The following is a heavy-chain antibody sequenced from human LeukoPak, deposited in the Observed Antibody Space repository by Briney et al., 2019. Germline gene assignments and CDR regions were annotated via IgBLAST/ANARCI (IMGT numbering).Heavy chain of an antibody. CDR1: GGSFSGYY. J-gene: IGHJ4*02. V-gene: IGHV4-34*01. CDR3: AIASYGSGSWYFDY. D-gene: IGHD3-10*01. Sequence: SETLSLTCAVYGGSFSGYYWSWIRQPPGKGLEWIGEINHSGSTNYSPSLKSRVTISVDTSKNQFSLKLSSVTAADTAVYYCAIASYGSGSWYFDYWGQGTLVTVSS. CDR2: INHSGST.